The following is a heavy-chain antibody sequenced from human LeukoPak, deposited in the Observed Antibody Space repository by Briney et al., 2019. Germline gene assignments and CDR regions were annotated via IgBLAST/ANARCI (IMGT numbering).Heavy chain of an antibody. J-gene: IGHJ4*02. CDR2: IWYDGSNK. Sequence: GGSLRLSCAASGFTFSSYGMHWVRQAPGKGLEWVAVIWYDGSNKYYADSVKGRFTISRDNSKNTLYLQMNSLRAEDTAVYYCARDMSSGYYPDYWGQGTLVTVSS. V-gene: IGHV3-33*01. D-gene: IGHD3-22*01. CDR1: GFTFSSYG. CDR3: ARDMSSGYYPDY.